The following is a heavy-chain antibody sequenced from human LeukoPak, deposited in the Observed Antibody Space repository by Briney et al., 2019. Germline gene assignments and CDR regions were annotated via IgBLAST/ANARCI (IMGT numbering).Heavy chain of an antibody. J-gene: IGHJ3*02. V-gene: IGHV1-3*01. CDR3: ARDIPVRGVTHDAFDI. CDR1: GYTFTSYA. CDR2: INAGNGNT. D-gene: IGHD3-10*01. Sequence: ASVKVSCKASGYTFTSYAMHWVRQAPGQRLEWMGWINAGNGNTKYSQKFQGRVTITRDTSASTAYMELSSLRSEDTAVYYCARDIPVRGVTHDAFDIWGQGTMVTVSS.